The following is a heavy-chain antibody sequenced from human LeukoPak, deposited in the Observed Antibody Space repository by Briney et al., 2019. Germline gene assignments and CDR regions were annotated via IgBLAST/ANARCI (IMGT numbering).Heavy chain of an antibody. V-gene: IGHV3-23*01. J-gene: IGHJ4*02. CDR2: ISGSGGST. CDR1: GITLSNYG. Sequence: GGSLRLSCRVSGITLSNYGMSWVRQAPGKGLEWVAGISGSGGSTNYADSVKGRFTISRDNPKNALYLQMTSLRAEDTAVYFCAKRGVVIRVILVGFHKEAYYFDSWGQGALVTVSS. D-gene: IGHD3-22*01. CDR3: AKRGVVIRVILVGFHKEAYYFDS.